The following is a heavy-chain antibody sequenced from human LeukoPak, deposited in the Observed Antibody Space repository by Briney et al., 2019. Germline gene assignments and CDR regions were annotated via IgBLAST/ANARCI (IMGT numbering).Heavy chain of an antibody. CDR3: ARDDSNWNDERGGMDV. Sequence: GGSLRLSCAASGFTFSSYAMHWVRQAPGKGLEWVAVISYDGSNKYYADSVKGRFTISRDNSKNTLYLQMNSLRAEDTAVYYCARDDSNWNDERGGMDVWGQGTTVTVSS. V-gene: IGHV3-30-3*01. CDR2: ISYDGSNK. J-gene: IGHJ6*02. D-gene: IGHD1-1*01. CDR1: GFTFSSYA.